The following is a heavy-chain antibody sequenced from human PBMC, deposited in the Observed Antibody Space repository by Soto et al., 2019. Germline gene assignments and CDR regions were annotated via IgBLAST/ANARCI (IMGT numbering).Heavy chain of an antibody. Sequence: PGGSLRLSCSASGFTFSSYAMHWVRQAPGKGLEYVSAISSNGGSTYYADSVKGRFTISRDNSKNTLYLQMSSLRAEDTAVYYCVKDLRRFLEWLPVRYGMDVWGQGTTVTVSS. CDR1: GFTFSSYA. CDR2: ISSNGGST. CDR3: VKDLRRFLEWLPVRYGMDV. D-gene: IGHD3-3*01. V-gene: IGHV3-64D*06. J-gene: IGHJ6*02.